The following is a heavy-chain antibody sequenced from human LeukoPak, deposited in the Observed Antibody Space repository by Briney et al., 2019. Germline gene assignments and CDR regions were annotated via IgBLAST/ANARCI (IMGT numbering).Heavy chain of an antibody. D-gene: IGHD6-19*01. Sequence: PGGSLRLSCAASGFTFSSYWMHWVRQVPGKGLVWVSRINSDGSSTSYADSVKSRFTISRDNAKNTLYLQMNSLRAEDTAMYYCARMRVVAGTIGYGMDVWGQGTTVTVS. CDR3: ARMRVVAGTIGYGMDV. J-gene: IGHJ6*02. CDR2: INSDGSST. V-gene: IGHV3-74*01. CDR1: GFTFSSYW.